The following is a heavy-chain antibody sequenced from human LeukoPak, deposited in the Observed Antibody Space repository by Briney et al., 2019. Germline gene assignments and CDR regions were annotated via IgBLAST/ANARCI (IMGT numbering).Heavy chain of an antibody. CDR3: ARVASGYDLGAFDI. CDR1: GFTFSSYG. D-gene: IGHD3-22*01. Sequence: GGSLRLSCTASGFTFSSYGMSWVRQAPGKGLEWVSAISGSGGSTYYADSVKGRFTISRDNAKNSLYLQMNSLRAEDTAVYYCARVASGYDLGAFDIWGQGTMVTVSS. V-gene: IGHV3-23*01. J-gene: IGHJ3*02. CDR2: ISGSGGST.